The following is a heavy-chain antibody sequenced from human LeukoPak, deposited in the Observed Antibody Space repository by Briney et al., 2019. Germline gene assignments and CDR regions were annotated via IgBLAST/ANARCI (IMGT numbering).Heavy chain of an antibody. Sequence: TGGSLRPSCAASGFTFSSYAMSWVRQAPGKGLEWVSAISGSGGSTYYEDSVKGRFTISRDNSKNTLYLQMNSLRAEDTAVYYCAKLPGYSSSRNYWGQGTLVTVSS. CDR2: ISGSGGST. V-gene: IGHV3-23*01. CDR3: AKLPGYSSSRNY. D-gene: IGHD6-13*01. CDR1: GFTFSSYA. J-gene: IGHJ4*02.